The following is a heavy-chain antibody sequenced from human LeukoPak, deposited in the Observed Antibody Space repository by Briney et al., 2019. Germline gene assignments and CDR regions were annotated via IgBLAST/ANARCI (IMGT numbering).Heavy chain of an antibody. J-gene: IGHJ3*02. CDR1: GYTFTSYA. CDR2: INAGNGNT. V-gene: IGHV1-3*03. D-gene: IGHD6-19*01. Sequence: ASVKVSCKASGYTFTSYAMHWVRQAPGQRLEWMGWINAGNGNTKYPQEFQGRVTITRDTSASTAYMELSSLRSEDMAVYYCARAFGGWYDAFDIWGQGTMVTVSS. CDR3: ARAFGGWYDAFDI.